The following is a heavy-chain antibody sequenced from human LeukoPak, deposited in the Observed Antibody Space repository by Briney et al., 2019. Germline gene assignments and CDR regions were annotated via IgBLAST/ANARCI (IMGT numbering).Heavy chain of an antibody. CDR3: AKDGAWLRFDD. V-gene: IGHV3-23*01. J-gene: IGHJ4*02. D-gene: IGHD5-12*01. CDR2: ISPGGGPT. CDR1: GFPFSIYG. Sequence: PGGTLRLSCAGSGFPFSIYGMNWVRQAPGKGLEWVSGISPGGGPTYYADSVKGRFTISRDDSKNTLYPQMNNLRAEDTAVYYCAKDGAWLRFDDWGQGILVTVSS.